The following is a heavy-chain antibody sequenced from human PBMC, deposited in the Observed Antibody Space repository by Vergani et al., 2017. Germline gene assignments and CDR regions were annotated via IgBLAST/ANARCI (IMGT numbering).Heavy chain of an antibody. Sequence: EVQLVESGGGLVQPGRSLRLSCAASGFTFDDYAMHWVRQAPGKGLEWVSGISWNSGSIGYADSVKGRFTISRDNAKNSLYLQMNSLRAEDTAVYYCSSSVGGMDVWGQGTTVTVSS. CDR3: SSSVGGMDV. CDR1: GFTFDDYA. J-gene: IGHJ6*02. CDR2: ISWNSGSI. D-gene: IGHD6-6*01. V-gene: IGHV3-9*01.